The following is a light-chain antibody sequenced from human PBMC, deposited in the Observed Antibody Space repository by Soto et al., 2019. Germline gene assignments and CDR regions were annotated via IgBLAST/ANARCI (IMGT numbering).Light chain of an antibody. J-gene: IGKJ4*01. V-gene: IGKV3-20*01. Sequence: DIVLTQSPGTLSLSPGEEASLSCRASQSVSTSYLAWYQQKPGQAPRLLIYGASSRATGIPDRFSGSGSGTDFTLTISSLQPEDFATYYCLQDYNYPLTFGGGTKVDIK. CDR3: LQDYNYPLT. CDR2: GAS. CDR1: QSVSTSY.